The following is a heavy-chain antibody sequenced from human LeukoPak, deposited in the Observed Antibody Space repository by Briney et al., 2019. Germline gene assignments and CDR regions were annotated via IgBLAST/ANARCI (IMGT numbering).Heavy chain of an antibody. D-gene: IGHD6-13*01. CDR3: ARGYSSGWYEGGWFDP. Sequence: ASVKVSCKASGYTFTSYDINWVRQATGQGLEWMGWMNPNSGNTGYAQKFQGRVTMTRNTSISTAYMELSSLRSEDTAVYYCARGYSSGWYEGGWFDPWGQGTLVTVSS. J-gene: IGHJ5*02. CDR2: MNPNSGNT. CDR1: GYTFTSYD. V-gene: IGHV1-8*01.